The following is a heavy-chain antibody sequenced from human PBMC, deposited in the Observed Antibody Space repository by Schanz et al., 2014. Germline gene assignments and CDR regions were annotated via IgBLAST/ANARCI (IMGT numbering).Heavy chain of an antibody. CDR1: GFTFSSYG. D-gene: IGHD7-27*01. CDR3: ARENLNWEAFDI. CDR2: TRPDGSNK. J-gene: IGHJ3*02. Sequence: QVQLVESGGGVVQPGGSLRLSCAASGFTFSSYGMHWVRQAPGKGLEWVAFTRPDGSNKYYADSVKGRFTISRDNSKNTLYLQMNSLRAEDTAVYYCARENLNWEAFDIWGQGTVVTVSS. V-gene: IGHV3-30*02.